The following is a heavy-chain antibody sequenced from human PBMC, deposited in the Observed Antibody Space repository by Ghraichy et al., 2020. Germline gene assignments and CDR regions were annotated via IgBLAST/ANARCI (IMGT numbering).Heavy chain of an antibody. V-gene: IGHV6-1*01. CDR3: ARATSGRFDY. J-gene: IGHJ4*02. Sequence: SQTLSLTCAISGDTVSSNSATWNWIRQSPSRGLECLGRTYYRSKWYNDYAVSVKGRITINADMSKNQISLQVNSVTPEDTAVYYCARATSGRFDYWGQGTLVTVSS. CDR1: GDTVSSNSAT. CDR2: TYYRSKWYN. D-gene: IGHD6-19*01.